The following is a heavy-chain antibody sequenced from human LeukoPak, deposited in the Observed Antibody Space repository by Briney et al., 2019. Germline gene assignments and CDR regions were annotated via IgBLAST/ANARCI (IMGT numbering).Heavy chain of an antibody. CDR1: RFTFSSYW. Sequence: GGSLRLSCAASRFTFSSYWMSWVRQAPGKGLEWVANIKQDGSEKYYVDSVKGRFTISRDNAKNSLYLQMNSLRAEDTAVYYCARVAIVVVPAAILDLVDFWSGYQRYYFDYWGQGTLVTVSS. J-gene: IGHJ4*02. CDR2: IKQDGSEK. D-gene: IGHD2-2*02. CDR3: ARVAIVVVPAAILDLVDFWSGYQRYYFDY. V-gene: IGHV3-7*01.